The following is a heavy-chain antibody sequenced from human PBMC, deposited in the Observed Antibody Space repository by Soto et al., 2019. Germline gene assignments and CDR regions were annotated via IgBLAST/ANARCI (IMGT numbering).Heavy chain of an antibody. CDR2: ISGSGGST. J-gene: IGHJ4*02. Sequence: GWSLGLCSASSGFTFRSYAMSWVRQAPGKGLEWVSAISGSGGSTYYADSVKGRFTISRDNSKNTLYLQMNSLRAEDTAVYYCAKGSLVVASTPFDYWGQAPLVTVSS. V-gene: IGHV3-23*01. CDR1: GFTFRSYA. D-gene: IGHD2-15*01. CDR3: AKGSLVVASTPFDY.